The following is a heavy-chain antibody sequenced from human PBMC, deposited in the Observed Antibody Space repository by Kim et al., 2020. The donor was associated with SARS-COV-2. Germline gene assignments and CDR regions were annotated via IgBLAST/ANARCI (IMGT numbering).Heavy chain of an antibody. CDR1: GFTFSSYS. V-gene: IGHV3-21*01. CDR3: AGESRLLQPIDY. CDR2: ISSSSSYI. J-gene: IGHJ4*02. D-gene: IGHD1-1*01. Sequence: GGSLRLSCAASGFTFSSYSMNWVRQAPGKGLEWVSSISSSSSYIYYADSVKGRFTISRDNAKNSLYLQMNSLRAEDTAVYYCAGESRLLQPIDYWGQGTLVTVSS.